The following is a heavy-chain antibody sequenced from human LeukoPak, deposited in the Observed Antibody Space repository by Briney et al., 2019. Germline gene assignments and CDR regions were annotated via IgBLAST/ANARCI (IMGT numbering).Heavy chain of an antibody. CDR1: GFTFSRYG. CDR2: IWSDGSNK. D-gene: IGHD2-2*01. CDR3: ASHCTSTSCYGGY. J-gene: IGHJ4*02. Sequence: GGSLRLSCAASGFTFSRYGMHWVRQAPGKGLEWVAVIWSDGSNKYYADSVKGRFTISRDNSKNTLYLQMNSLRAEDTAMYYCASHCTSTSCYGGYWGQGTLVTVSS. V-gene: IGHV3-33*01.